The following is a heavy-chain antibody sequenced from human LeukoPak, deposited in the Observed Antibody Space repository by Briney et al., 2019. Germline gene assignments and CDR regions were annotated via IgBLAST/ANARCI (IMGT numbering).Heavy chain of an antibody. V-gene: IGHV3-21*01. D-gene: IGHD3-3*01. J-gene: IGHJ4*02. CDR3: ARVPEEWPTPFDY. CDR2: ISSSSSYI. Sequence: GGSLRLSCAASGFTVSSNYMGWVRQAPGKGLEWVSSISSSSSYIYYADSVKGRFTISRDNAKNSLYLQMNSLRAEDTAVYYCARVPEEWPTPFDYWGQGTLVTVSS. CDR1: GFTVSSNY.